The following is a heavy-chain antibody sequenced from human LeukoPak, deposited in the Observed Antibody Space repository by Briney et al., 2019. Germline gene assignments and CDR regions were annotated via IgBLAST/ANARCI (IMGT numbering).Heavy chain of an antibody. CDR3: VRSAIVAGTWD. CDR2: IWYDGSNE. D-gene: IGHD6-19*01. V-gene: IGHV3-33*01. Sequence: PGGSLRLSCAASGFTFSSYGMHWVRQAPGKGLEWVAVIWYDGSNEYYGDSVKGRFTISRDNSKNTLYLQMNSLRAEDTAVYYCVRSAIVAGTWDWGQGTLVTASS. CDR1: GFTFSSYG. J-gene: IGHJ4*02.